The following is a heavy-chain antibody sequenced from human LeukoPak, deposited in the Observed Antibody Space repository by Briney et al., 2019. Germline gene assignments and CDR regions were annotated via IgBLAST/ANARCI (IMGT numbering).Heavy chain of an antibody. Sequence: PSQTLSLTCTVSGGSISSYYWSWIRQPPGKGLEWIGYIYYSGSTNYNPSLKSRVTISVDTSKNQFSLKLSSVTAADTAVYYCARHGPYIAAAGGIDYWGQGTLVTVSS. V-gene: IGHV4-59*08. CDR2: IYYSGST. J-gene: IGHJ4*02. D-gene: IGHD6-13*01. CDR3: ARHGPYIAAAGGIDY. CDR1: GGSISSYY.